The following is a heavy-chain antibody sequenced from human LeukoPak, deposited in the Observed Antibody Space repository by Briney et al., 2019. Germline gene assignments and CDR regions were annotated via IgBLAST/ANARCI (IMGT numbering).Heavy chain of an antibody. Sequence: PSETLSLTCTVSGGSISSGGYYWSWIRQHPGQGLEWIGYIYYSGSTYYNPSLKSRVSISVDTSKNQVSLKLTSVTAADTAVYYCASHYGSGSYYIFDYWGQGTLVTVSS. CDR2: IYYSGST. D-gene: IGHD3-10*01. CDR1: GGSISSGGYY. J-gene: IGHJ4*02. V-gene: IGHV4-31*03. CDR3: ASHYGSGSYYIFDY.